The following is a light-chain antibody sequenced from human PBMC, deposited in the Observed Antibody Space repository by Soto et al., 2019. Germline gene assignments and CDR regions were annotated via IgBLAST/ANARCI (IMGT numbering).Light chain of an antibody. CDR2: ENN. CDR1: SGSIANNY. V-gene: IGLV6-57*04. Sequence: NFMLTQPHSVSESPGKTLSISCTRSSGSIANNYVQWYQQRPGSAPTTVIYENNQRLSGVPDRFSGSTDGSSNSASLTISGLQTEDEADYYCISYTVNRSYVFGTGTKLTVL. CDR3: ISYTVNRSYV. J-gene: IGLJ1*01.